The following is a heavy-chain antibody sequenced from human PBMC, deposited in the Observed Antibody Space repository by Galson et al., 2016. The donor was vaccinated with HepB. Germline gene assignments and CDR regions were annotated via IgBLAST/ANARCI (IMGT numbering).Heavy chain of an antibody. V-gene: IGHV3-11*04. CDR3: EIDLMPYSSDAFDI. CDR1: GFTFSEFY. D-gene: IGHD1-26*01. CDR2: ISGSGSPK. Sequence: SLRLSCAASGFTFSEFYMTWIRQAPGKGLEWVSYISGSGSPKYYADSVKGRFTISRDNAKNSVFLQMNSLRAEVTAVDYCEIDLMPYSSDAFDIWGQGTMVTFSS. J-gene: IGHJ3*02.